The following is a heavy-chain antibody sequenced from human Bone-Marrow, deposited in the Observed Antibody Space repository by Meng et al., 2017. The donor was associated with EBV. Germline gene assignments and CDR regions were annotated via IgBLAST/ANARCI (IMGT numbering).Heavy chain of an antibody. CDR2: ISGSGGST. CDR1: GFTFSSYA. D-gene: IGHD6-6*01. CDR3: AKGDSSSD. Sequence: VLLGGAGGGLVLPGGSLNLSCAAPGFTFSSYAMSWVRQAPGKGREWVPAISGSGGSTYYADSVKGRFTISRDNSKNTLYLQMNSLRAEDTAVYYCAKGDSSSDWGQGTLVTVSS. V-gene: IGHV3-23*04. J-gene: IGHJ4*02.